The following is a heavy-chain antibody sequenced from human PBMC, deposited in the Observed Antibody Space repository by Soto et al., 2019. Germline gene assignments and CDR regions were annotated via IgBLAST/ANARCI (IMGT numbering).Heavy chain of an antibody. D-gene: IGHD1-20*01. J-gene: IGHJ4*02. V-gene: IGHV4-39*01. Sequence: PETLSLTCAVSGASISGSDYYWAWLRQSPGKGPEWIGSVFYTGFTSYNPSLESRVSVSVDTSKSQFSLKLSAVTAADTAVYYCATSQKGYNWNYFDHWGQGALVTVSS. CDR2: VFYTGFT. CDR1: GASISGSDYY. CDR3: ATSQKGYNWNYFDH.